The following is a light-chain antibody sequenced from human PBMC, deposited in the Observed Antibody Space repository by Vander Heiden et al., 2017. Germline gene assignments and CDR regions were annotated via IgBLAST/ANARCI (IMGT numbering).Light chain of an antibody. J-gene: IGLJ2*01. Sequence: QSALTQPASVSGSPGQSITISCPGTSSDVGGYNYVSWYQQHPGKAPKLMIYDVTNRPSGVSNRFSGSKSGNTAFLTISGLQAEDEADYYCSSFTSSTTLVFGGGTKLTVV. CDR2: DVT. CDR3: SSFTSSTTLV. V-gene: IGLV2-14*01. CDR1: SSDVGGYNY.